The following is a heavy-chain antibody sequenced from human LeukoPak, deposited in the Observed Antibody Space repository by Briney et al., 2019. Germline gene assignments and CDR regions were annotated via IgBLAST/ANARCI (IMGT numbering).Heavy chain of an antibody. CDR3: AREGGDYYDSPDY. CDR1: GFTFSSYW. J-gene: IGHJ4*02. D-gene: IGHD3-22*01. V-gene: IGHV3-7*03. CDR2: IKQDGSEK. Sequence: GGSLRLSCAASGFTFSSYWLTWVRQAPGKGLEWVANIKQDGSEKYYVDSVKGRFTVSRDNGKKSLYLQMNSLRAEDTAVYYCAREGGDYYDSPDYWGQGTLVTVSS.